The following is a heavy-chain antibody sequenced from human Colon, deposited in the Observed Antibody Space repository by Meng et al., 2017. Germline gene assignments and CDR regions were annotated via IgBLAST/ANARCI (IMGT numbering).Heavy chain of an antibody. CDR2: TYYRSKWYN. J-gene: IGHJ4*02. Sequence: QVQLQQSGPGLVKPPQTLSLTCAISGDSASSNTAAWNWIRQSPSRGLEWLGRTYYRSKWYNEYAVSVKSRMTFNADTSKNQVSLQVNSVTPEDTAVYYCARDHGYSYGLPLDYWGQGILVTVSS. V-gene: IGHV6-1*01. D-gene: IGHD5-18*01. CDR3: ARDHGYSYGLPLDY. CDR1: GDSASSNTAA.